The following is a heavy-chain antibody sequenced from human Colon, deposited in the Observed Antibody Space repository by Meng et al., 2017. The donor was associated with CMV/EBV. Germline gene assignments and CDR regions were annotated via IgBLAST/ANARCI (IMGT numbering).Heavy chain of an antibody. CDR2: IYGGGTT. J-gene: IGHJ6*02. V-gene: IGHV3-53*01. D-gene: IGHD2-15*01. Sequence: LTGAASGFTLNNYWMHWVRQAPGKGLEWVSVIYGGGTTKYADSVKGRFTISRDNSKNSLFLQMNSLRAEDTAVYYCAGETGLPNGMDVWGQGTTVTVSS. CDR3: AGETGLPNGMDV. CDR1: GFTLNNYW.